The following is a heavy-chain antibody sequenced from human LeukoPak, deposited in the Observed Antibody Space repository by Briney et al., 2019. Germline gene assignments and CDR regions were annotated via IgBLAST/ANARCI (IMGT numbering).Heavy chain of an antibody. Sequence: SETLSLTCAVSGGSISSGGYSWSWIRQPPGKGLEWIGYIYHSGSTYYNPSLKSRVTISVDRSKNQFSLKLSSVTAADTAVYYCARADYDFWSGYRFDYWGQGTLVTVSS. V-gene: IGHV4-30-2*01. D-gene: IGHD3-3*01. J-gene: IGHJ4*02. CDR2: IYHSGST. CDR1: GGSISSGGYS. CDR3: ARADYDFWSGYRFDY.